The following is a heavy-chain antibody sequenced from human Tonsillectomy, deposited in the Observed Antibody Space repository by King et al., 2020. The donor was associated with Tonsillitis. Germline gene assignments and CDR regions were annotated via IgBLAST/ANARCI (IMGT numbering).Heavy chain of an antibody. Sequence: QLVQSGAEVKKPGASVKVSCKVSGYTLTELSMHWVRQAPGKGLEWMGGFDPEDGETIYAQKFQGRVTMTEDTSTDTAYMELSSLRSEDTAVYYCATGSATGGYYAPRRIGSDWFDPWGQGTLVTVSS. D-gene: IGHD3-22*01. CDR3: ATGSATGGYYAPRRIGSDWFDP. CDR2: FDPEDGET. CDR1: GYTLTELS. V-gene: IGHV1-24*01. J-gene: IGHJ5*02.